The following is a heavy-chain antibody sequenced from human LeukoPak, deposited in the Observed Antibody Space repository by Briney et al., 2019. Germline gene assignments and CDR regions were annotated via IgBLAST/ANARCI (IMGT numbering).Heavy chain of an antibody. J-gene: IGHJ4*02. CDR1: GFTVSSTY. D-gene: IGHD3-22*01. CDR3: ARDCYDSSGSDN. Sequence: GGSLRLSCAASGFTVSSTYMSWVRQAPGKGLGWVSSISSSSSYIYYADSVKGRFTISRDNAKNSLYLQMNSLRAEDTAVYYCARDCYDSSGSDNWGQGTLVTVSS. V-gene: IGHV3-21*01. CDR2: ISSSSSYI.